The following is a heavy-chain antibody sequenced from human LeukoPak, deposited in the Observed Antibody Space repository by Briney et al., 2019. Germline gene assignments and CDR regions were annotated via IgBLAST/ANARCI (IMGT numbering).Heavy chain of an antibody. V-gene: IGHV1-69*04. D-gene: IGHD4-17*01. J-gene: IGHJ6*02. CDR1: GGTFSSYA. CDR3: ARDLLHYGDYQVGMDV. CDR2: IIPILGIA. Sequence: AASVKVSCKASGGTFSSYAISWVRQAPGQGLEWMGRIIPILGIANYAQKFQGRVTITADKSTSTAYMELSSLRSEDTAVYYCARDLLHYGDYQVGMDVWGQGTTVTVSS.